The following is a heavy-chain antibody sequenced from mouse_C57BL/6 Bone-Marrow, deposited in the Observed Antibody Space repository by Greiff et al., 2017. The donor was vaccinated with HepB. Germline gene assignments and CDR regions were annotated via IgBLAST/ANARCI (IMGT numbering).Heavy chain of an antibody. Sequence: EVKLMESGEGLVKPGGSLKLSCAASGFTFSSYAMSWVRQTPEKRLEWVAYISSGGDNIYYADTVKGRFTISRDNARNTLYLQMSSLKSEDTAMYYCTRDYYGSPGWYFDVWGRGTTVTVSS. D-gene: IGHD1-1*01. CDR3: TRDYYGSPGWYFDV. CDR1: GFTFSSYA. CDR2: ISSGGDNI. V-gene: IGHV5-9-1*02. J-gene: IGHJ1*03.